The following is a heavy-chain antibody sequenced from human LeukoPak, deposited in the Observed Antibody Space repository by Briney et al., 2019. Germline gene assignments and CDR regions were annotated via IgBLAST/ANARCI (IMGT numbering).Heavy chain of an antibody. CDR2: INSDGSST. CDR1: GFTFSSYW. Sequence: GGSLRLSCAASGFTFSSYWMHWVRQAPGKGLVWVSRINSDGSSTSYADSVKGRFTISRDNSKNTLYLQMNSLRAEDTAVYYCANSRSFTDAFDIWGQGTMVTVSS. V-gene: IGHV3-74*01. CDR3: ANSRSFTDAFDI. J-gene: IGHJ3*02.